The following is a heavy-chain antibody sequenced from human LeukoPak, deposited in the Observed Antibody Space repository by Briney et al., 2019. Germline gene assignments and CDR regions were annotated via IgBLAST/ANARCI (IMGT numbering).Heavy chain of an antibody. CDR1: GYSISSGYY. CDR3: AREDIVVVPAARGTDFWSGAPRI. J-gene: IGHJ3*02. Sequence: SETLSLXCAVSGYSISSGYYWGWIRQPPGKGLEWIGSIYHSGSTYYNPSLKSRVTISVDTSKNQFSLKLSSVTAADTAVYYCAREDIVVVPAARGTDFWSGAPRIWGQGTMVTVSS. CDR2: IYHSGST. V-gene: IGHV4-38-2*02. D-gene: IGHD2-2*01.